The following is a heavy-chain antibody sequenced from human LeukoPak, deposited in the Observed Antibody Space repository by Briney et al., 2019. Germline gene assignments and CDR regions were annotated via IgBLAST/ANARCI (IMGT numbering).Heavy chain of an antibody. Sequence: LASETLSLTCAVYGGSFSGYYWSWIRQAPGKGLEWVSAISGSGGSTYYADSVKGRFTISRDNSKNTLYLQMNSLRAEDTAVYYCAKDPTYYYDSSGYYYWGQGTLVTVSS. CDR3: AKDPTYYYDSSGYYY. D-gene: IGHD3-22*01. CDR2: ISGSGGST. V-gene: IGHV3-23*01. CDR1: GGSFSGYY. J-gene: IGHJ4*02.